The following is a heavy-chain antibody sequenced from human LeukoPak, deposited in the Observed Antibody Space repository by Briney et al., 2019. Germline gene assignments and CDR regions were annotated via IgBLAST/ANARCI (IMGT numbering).Heavy chain of an antibody. CDR1: GGNFNNYA. CDR3: ARGMGSYYDSSGYYSFDY. V-gene: IGHV1-69*04. J-gene: IGHJ4*02. D-gene: IGHD3-22*01. Sequence: ASVKVSCKASGGNFNNYAVNWVRQAPGQGLQWMGRIIPALDRANYAHNFQGRLTITADKSTKTAYMELSSLRSEDTAVYYCARGMGSYYDSSGYYSFDYWGQGTLVTVSS. CDR2: IIPALDRA.